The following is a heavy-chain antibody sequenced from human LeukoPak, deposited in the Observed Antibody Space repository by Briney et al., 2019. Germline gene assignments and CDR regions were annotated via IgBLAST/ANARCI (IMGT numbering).Heavy chain of an antibody. J-gene: IGHJ6*03. CDR3: AREYSSSWYYYYYCMDV. Sequence: GGSLRLSCAASGFTFSSYGMHWVRQAPGKGLEWGAVIWYDGSNKYYADSVKGRFTISRDNSKNTLYLQMNSLRAEDTAVYYCAREYSSSWYYYYYCMDVWGKGTTVTVSS. CDR1: GFTFSSYG. D-gene: IGHD6-13*01. V-gene: IGHV3-33*01. CDR2: IWYDGSNK.